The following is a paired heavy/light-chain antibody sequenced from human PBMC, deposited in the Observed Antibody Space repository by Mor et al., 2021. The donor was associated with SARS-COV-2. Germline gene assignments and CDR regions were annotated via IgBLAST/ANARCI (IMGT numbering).Light chain of an antibody. V-gene: IGKV3-15*01. CDR1: QSVSSN. Sequence: EIVMTQSPATLSVSPGERATLSCRASQSVSSNLAWYQQKPGQAPRLLIYGASTRATGIPARFSGSGSGTEFTLTISSLQSEDFAVYYCQQYNDWPFTFGPGTKVDIK. J-gene: IGKJ3*01. CDR3: QQYNDWPFT. CDR2: GAS.
Heavy chain of an antibody. CDR2: FYYNGNT. J-gene: IGHJ5*02. Sequence: QLQLQESGPGLVKPSETLSLTCTVSGGSISSSSYYWGWIRQPPGKGLEWIAMFYYNGNTYYNPSLKSRVTISVDTSKNHFSLKLSSVTAADTAVYYCAVSPNFWFDPWGQGILVTVSS. D-gene: IGHD2-8*01. CDR3: AVSPNFWFDP. CDR1: GGSISSSSYY. V-gene: IGHV4-39*07.